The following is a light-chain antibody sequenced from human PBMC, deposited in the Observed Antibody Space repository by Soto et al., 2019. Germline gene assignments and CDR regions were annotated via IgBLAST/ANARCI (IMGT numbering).Light chain of an antibody. CDR2: AAS. Sequence: AVQMTQSPSSLSASVRDIVTITCRASQGIRNDLAWYQQKPGRAPRLLIFAASTLRSGVPSRFSGSGAGTDFTLTISSLQPEDFATYYCLQAYNYPRTFGQGTKV. V-gene: IGKV1-6*01. CDR3: LQAYNYPRT. CDR1: QGIRND. J-gene: IGKJ1*01.